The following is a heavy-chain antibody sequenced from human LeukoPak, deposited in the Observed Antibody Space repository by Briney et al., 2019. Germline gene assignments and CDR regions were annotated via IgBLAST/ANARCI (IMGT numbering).Heavy chain of an antibody. J-gene: IGHJ4*02. CDR3: ARDRGYSGYDSYFDY. D-gene: IGHD5-12*01. V-gene: IGHV1-2*02. Sequence: VKVSCKASGYTLTGYYMHWVRQAAGQGLEWMGWINPNSGGTNYAQKFQGRVTMTRDTSISTAYMELSRLRSDDTAVYYCARDRGYSGYDSYFDYWGQGTLVTVSS. CDR1: GYTLTGYY. CDR2: INPNSGGT.